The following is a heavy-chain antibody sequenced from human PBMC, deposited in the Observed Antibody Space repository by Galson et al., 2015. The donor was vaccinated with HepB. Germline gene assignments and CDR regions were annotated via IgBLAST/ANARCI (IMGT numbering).Heavy chain of an antibody. Sequence: SLRLSCAASGFTFSSYGMLWVRQAPGKGLEWVAVISFDGSYKSYADSVKGRFTISRDNSKNTLYPQMNSLRPEDTAVYYCAKSGTTPEGDIVRVPAAPDVWGQGTTVTVSS. CDR2: ISFDGSYK. J-gene: IGHJ6*02. CDR3: AKSGTTPEGDIVRVPAAPDV. V-gene: IGHV3-30*18. D-gene: IGHD2-2*01. CDR1: GFTFSSYG.